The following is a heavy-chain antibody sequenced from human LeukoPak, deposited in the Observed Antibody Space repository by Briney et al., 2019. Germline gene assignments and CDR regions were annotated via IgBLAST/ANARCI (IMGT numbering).Heavy chain of an antibody. J-gene: IGHJ4*02. Sequence: ASVKVSCKASGYTFTSYGISWVRQAPGQGLEWMGWISAYNGNTNYAQKLQGRVTMTTDTSTSTAYMELRSLRSDDTAVYYCARDRWAYGSSGYYRPIDYWGQGTLVTVSS. D-gene: IGHD3-22*01. CDR3: ARDRWAYGSSGYYRPIDY. V-gene: IGHV1-18*01. CDR2: ISAYNGNT. CDR1: GYTFTSYG.